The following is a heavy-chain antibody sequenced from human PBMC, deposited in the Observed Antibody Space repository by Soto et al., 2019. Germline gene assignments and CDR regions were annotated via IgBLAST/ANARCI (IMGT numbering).Heavy chain of an antibody. J-gene: IGHJ6*02. CDR1: GFTFSSYA. CDR2: ISGSGYAT. D-gene: IGHD4-17*01. Sequence: EVQLSESGGGLVQPGGSLRLSCAASGFTFSSYAMSWVRQAPGMGLEWVSVISGSGYATYYADSVKGRFTVSRDNSNNTVYLQMNSLRAEDTAVYYCAKEETVLVNYYYYYGMDVWGQGTTVTVSS. CDR3: AKEETVLVNYYYYYGMDV. V-gene: IGHV3-23*01.